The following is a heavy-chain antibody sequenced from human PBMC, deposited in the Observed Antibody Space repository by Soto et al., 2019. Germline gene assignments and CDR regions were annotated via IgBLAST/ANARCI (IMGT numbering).Heavy chain of an antibody. D-gene: IGHD3-10*01. Sequence: QVQLVQSGAEAKNPRASVKVSCKASGYTFTSYDINWVRQAPGPGHEWMGWMNPNSGNTGYAQKVQGRVTMARHTSSSTAYLEVSSLRSEDTAVYYCATAREGTLWFDPWGQGTLVTVSS. CDR1: GYTFTSYD. V-gene: IGHV1-8*01. CDR2: MNPNSGNT. J-gene: IGHJ5*02. CDR3: ATAREGTLWFDP.